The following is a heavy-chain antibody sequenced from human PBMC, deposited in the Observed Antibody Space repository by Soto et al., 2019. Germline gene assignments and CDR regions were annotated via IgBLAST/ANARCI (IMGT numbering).Heavy chain of an antibody. J-gene: IGHJ4*02. V-gene: IGHV1-18*01. CDR1: GYMFNSYG. Sequence: QVQLVQSGAEVKKRGASVKVSCKASGYMFNSYGMSWLRQAPGQGLEWIGWISGYNGKTDLAQKFKARVTMTTEASTSTVYMELTSLRFDETALYYCARDETYTAGWYFEHWGQGTLVTVPS. CDR3: ARDETYTAGWYFEH. D-gene: IGHD6-19*01. CDR2: ISGYNGKT.